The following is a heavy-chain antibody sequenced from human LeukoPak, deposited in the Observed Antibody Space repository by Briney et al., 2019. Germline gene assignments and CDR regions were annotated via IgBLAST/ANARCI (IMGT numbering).Heavy chain of an antibody. CDR3: ARQKSYSSGWYHY. Sequence: ASVKVSCKASGYTFTGYYMHWVRQAPGQGLEWMGWINPNSGGTNYAQKFQGRVTMTRDTSISTAYMELSRLRSDDRAVYYCARQKSYSSGWYHYWGQGTLVTVSS. V-gene: IGHV1-2*02. CDR1: GYTFTGYY. J-gene: IGHJ4*02. CDR2: INPNSGGT. D-gene: IGHD6-19*01.